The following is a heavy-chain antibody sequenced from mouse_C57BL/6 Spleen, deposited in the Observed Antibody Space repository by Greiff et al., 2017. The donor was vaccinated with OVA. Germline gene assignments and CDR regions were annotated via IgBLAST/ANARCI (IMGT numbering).Heavy chain of an antibody. CDR2: ISSGSSTI. J-gene: IGHJ1*03. V-gene: IGHV5-17*01. Sequence: VQLKQSGGGLVKPGGSLKLSCAASGFTFSDYGMHWVRQAPEKGLEWVAYISSGSSTIYYADTVKGRFTISRDNAKNTLFLQMTSLRSEDTAMYYCARDPLFITTVVATPWYFDVWGTGTTVTVSS. D-gene: IGHD1-1*01. CDR1: GFTFSDYG. CDR3: ARDPLFITTVVATPWYFDV.